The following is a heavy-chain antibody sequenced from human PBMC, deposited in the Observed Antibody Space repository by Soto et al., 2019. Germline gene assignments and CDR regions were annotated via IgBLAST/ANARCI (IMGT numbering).Heavy chain of an antibody. J-gene: IGHJ4*02. V-gene: IGHV3-30*18. CDR3: AKGGKWELRSAFDY. Sequence: QVQLVESGGGVVQPGRSLRLSCAASGFTFSSYGMHWVRQAPGKGLEWVAVISYDGSNKYYADSVKGRFTISRDNSKNTLYLQMNSLRAEDTAVYYCAKGGKWELRSAFDYWGQGTLVTVSS. D-gene: IGHD1-26*01. CDR1: GFTFSSYG. CDR2: ISYDGSNK.